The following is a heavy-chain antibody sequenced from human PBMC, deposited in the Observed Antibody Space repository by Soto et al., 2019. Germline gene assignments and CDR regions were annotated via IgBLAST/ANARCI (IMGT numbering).Heavy chain of an antibody. CDR3: AKYRGVYYYYYGMDV. CDR2: ISGSGGST. Sequence: GGSLRLSCAASGFTFSSYAMSWVRQAPGKGLEWVSAISGSGGSTYYADSVKGRFTISRDNSKNTLYLQMNSLRAEDTAVYYCAKYRGVYYYYYGMDVWGQGTTVTVSS. D-gene: IGHD2-2*01. J-gene: IGHJ6*02. CDR1: GFTFSSYA. V-gene: IGHV3-23*01.